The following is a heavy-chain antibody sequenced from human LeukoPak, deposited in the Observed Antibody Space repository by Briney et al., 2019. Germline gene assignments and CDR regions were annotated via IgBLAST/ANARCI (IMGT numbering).Heavy chain of an antibody. CDR3: ASRSPHCYFDY. CDR2: INHSGST. Sequence: SETLSLTCAVYGGSFSGYYWSWIRQPPGKGLEWIGEINHSGSTNYNPSLKSRVTISVDTSKNQFSLKLSSVTAADTAVYYCASRSPHCYFDYWGQGTLVTVSS. J-gene: IGHJ4*02. CDR1: GGSFSGYY. V-gene: IGHV4-34*01.